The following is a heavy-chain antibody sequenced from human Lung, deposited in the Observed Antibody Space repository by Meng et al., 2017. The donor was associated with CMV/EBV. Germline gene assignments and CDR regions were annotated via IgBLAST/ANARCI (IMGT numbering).Heavy chain of an antibody. CDR3: ARDFVPFGATAVYYGMDV. CDR2: ISTYSGDT. V-gene: IGHV1-18*01. Sequence: ASXXVSXKASGYTFINHGFSWVRQAPGQGLEWMGWISTYSGDTNYAQKFQGRVTMSTDTSTNTAYMELMSLRSDDTAVYYCARDFVPFGATAVYYGMDVWGQGXSVTVSS. D-gene: IGHD6-13*01. CDR1: GYTFINHG. J-gene: IGHJ6*02.